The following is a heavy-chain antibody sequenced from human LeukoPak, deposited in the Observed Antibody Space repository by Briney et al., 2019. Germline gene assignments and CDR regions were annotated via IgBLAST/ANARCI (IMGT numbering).Heavy chain of an antibody. CDR3: ARAMRVVVVPAAFDP. Sequence: ASVKVSCKASGYTFTGYYMHWVRQAPGQGLEWMGWINPNSGGTNYAQKFQGRVTMTRDTPISTAYMELSRLRSDDTAVYYCARAMRVVVVPAAFDPWGQGTLVTVSS. CDR1: GYTFTGYY. V-gene: IGHV1-2*02. CDR2: INPNSGGT. D-gene: IGHD2-2*01. J-gene: IGHJ5*02.